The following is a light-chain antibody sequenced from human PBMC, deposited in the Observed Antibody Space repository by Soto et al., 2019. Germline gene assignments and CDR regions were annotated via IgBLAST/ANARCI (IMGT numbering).Light chain of an antibody. CDR1: SSNIGAGYD. J-gene: IGLJ1*01. V-gene: IGLV1-40*01. Sequence: QSVLTQPPSVSGAPGQRVTISCTGSSSNIGAGYDVHWYQQLPRTAPKLMIHEVSNRPSGVSNRFSGSKSGNTASLTISGLQAEDEADYYCSSYTSSSPYVFGTGTKVTVL. CDR3: SSYTSSSPYV. CDR2: EVS.